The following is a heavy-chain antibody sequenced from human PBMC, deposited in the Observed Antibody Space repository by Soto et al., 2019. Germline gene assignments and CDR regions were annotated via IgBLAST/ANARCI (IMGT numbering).Heavy chain of an antibody. CDR1: GFTFDDYT. CDR3: AKDMTGSYTTRPHRKRLRAFYI. Sequence: PGGSLRLSCAASGFTFDDYTMHWVRQAPGKGLEWVSLISWDGGSTYYADSVKGRFTISRDNSKNSLYLQMNSLRTEDTALYYCAKDMTGSYTTRPHRKRLRAFYIWGQGTMVTVSS. J-gene: IGHJ3*02. V-gene: IGHV3-43*01. D-gene: IGHD1-26*01. CDR2: ISWDGGST.